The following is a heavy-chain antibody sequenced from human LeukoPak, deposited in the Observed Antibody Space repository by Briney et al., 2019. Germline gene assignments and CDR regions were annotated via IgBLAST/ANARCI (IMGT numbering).Heavy chain of an antibody. Sequence: GGSLRLSCAASGFTFSDYYMSWIRQAPGKGLEWVSYISSSGSTIYYADSVKGRFTISRDNAKNSLYLQMNSLRAEDAAVYYCARSDSYGYLVFDYWGQGTLVTVSS. CDR3: ARSDSYGYLVFDY. V-gene: IGHV3-11*01. CDR1: GFTFSDYY. CDR2: ISSSGSTI. D-gene: IGHD5-18*01. J-gene: IGHJ4*02.